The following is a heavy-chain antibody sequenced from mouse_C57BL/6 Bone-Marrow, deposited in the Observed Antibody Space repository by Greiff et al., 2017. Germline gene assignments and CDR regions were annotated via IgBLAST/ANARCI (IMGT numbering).Heavy chain of an antibody. D-gene: IGHD1-1*01. J-gene: IGHJ2*01. CDR2: IYPGSGNT. V-gene: IGHV1-76*01. CDR1: GYTFTAYY. Sequence: VQLQQSGAELVRPGASVKLSCKASGYTFTAYYINWVKQRPGQGLEWIARIYPGSGNTYYNEKFKGKATLTAEKSSSTAYMQLSSLTSEDAAVYFCARDRRSFDYWGQGTTLTVSS. CDR3: ARDRRSFDY.